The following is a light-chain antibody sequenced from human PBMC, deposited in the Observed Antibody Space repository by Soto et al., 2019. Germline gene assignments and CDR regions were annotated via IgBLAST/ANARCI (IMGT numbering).Light chain of an antibody. J-gene: IGKJ1*01. V-gene: IGKV3-20*01. CDR3: QQYGSSSTWT. CDR2: GAS. CDR1: QSVSSSY. Sequence: DTVLTQSPGTLSLSPGERATLSCRASQSVSSSYLAWYQQKPGQAPRLLIYGASSRATGIPDRFSGSGSGTDFTLTISRLEPEDFAVYYCQQYGSSSTWTFGQGTKVDIK.